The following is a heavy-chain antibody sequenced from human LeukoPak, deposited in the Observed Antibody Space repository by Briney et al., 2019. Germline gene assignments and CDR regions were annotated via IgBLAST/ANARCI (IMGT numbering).Heavy chain of an antibody. CDR2: IYYSGST. V-gene: IGHV4-39*01. CDR3: ARGRPYSGGYHLDY. CDR1: GDSTSSDRYY. Sequence: SETLSLTCTVSGDSTSSDRYYGGWVRQPPGKGLEWIGNIYYSGSTYYNPSLKSRVTMSVDTSRNQFFLKLNSVTAADTAVYYCARGRPYSGGYHLDYWGQGTLVTVSA. J-gene: IGHJ4*02. D-gene: IGHD1-26*01.